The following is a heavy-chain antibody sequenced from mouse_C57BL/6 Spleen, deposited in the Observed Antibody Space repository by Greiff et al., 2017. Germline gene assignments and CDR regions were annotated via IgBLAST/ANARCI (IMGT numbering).Heavy chain of an antibody. V-gene: IGHV2-2*01. CDR2: IWSGGST. CDR3: AREDGLPHYYAMDY. J-gene: IGHJ4*01. D-gene: IGHD2-4*01. Sequence: VNVVESGPGLVQPSQSLSITCTVSGFSLTSYGVHWVRQSPGKGLEWLGVIWSGGSTDYNAAFISRLSISKDNSKSQVFFKMNSLQADDTAIYYCAREDGLPHYYAMDYWGQGTSVTVSS. CDR1: GFSLTSYG.